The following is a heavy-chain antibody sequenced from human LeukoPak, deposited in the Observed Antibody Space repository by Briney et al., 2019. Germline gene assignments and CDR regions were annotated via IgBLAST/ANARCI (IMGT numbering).Heavy chain of an antibody. CDR2: ISYDGSNK. V-gene: IGHV3-30-3*01. CDR1: GFTFSSYA. D-gene: IGHD1-26*01. Sequence: GGSLRLPCAASGFTFSSYAMHWVRQAPGKGLEWVAVISYDGSNKYYADSVKGRFTISRDNSKNTLYLQMNSLGAEDSAVYYCARDWEKWELLFRFDYWGQGTLVTVSS. CDR3: ARDWEKWELLFRFDY. J-gene: IGHJ4*02.